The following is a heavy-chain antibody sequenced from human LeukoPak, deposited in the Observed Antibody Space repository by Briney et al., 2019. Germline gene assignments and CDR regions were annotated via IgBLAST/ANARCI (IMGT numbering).Heavy chain of an antibody. Sequence: PGGSLILSCEASGFPFIPYVMHWVRQAPGKGLEWMALISHDGTNSYYADSVKGRFTISRDNSKNTLFLEMSSLRYEDTAMYYCAKTHLILPRTYYGIDVWGQGTTVIVSS. CDR3: AKTHLILPRTYYGIDV. J-gene: IGHJ6*02. CDR2: ISHDGTNS. CDR1: GFPFIPYV. V-gene: IGHV3-30*18.